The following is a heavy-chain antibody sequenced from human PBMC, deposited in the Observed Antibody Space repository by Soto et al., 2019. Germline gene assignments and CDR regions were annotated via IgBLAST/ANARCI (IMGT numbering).Heavy chain of an antibody. Sequence: QVQLQQWGAGLLKPSETLSLTRAVYGGSFSGYYWSWIRQPPGKGLEWIGEINHSGSTNYNPSLKSGVTISVDTSKDHFSLKLSAVTAADTAVYYCARVCGGDCYQWRQGTLVTVSS. V-gene: IGHV4-34*01. D-gene: IGHD2-21*02. CDR2: INHSGST. J-gene: IGHJ4*02. CDR1: GGSFSGYY. CDR3: ARVCGGDCYQ.